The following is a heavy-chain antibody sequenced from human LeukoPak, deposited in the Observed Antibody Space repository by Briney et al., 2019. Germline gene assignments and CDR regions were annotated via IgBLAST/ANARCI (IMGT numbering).Heavy chain of an antibody. CDR1: GFTFSSYA. V-gene: IGHV3-23*01. CDR3: AKNRGGRYYSGSAY. J-gene: IGHJ4*02. D-gene: IGHD1-26*01. Sequence: GGSLRLSCAASGFTFSSYAMNWVRQAPGKGLEWVSAVRGSDSGTSYADSVKGRFTISRDNSKNTLYLQMNSLRAEDTAVYYCAKNRGGRYYSGSAYWGQGTLVTVSS. CDR2: VRGSDSGT.